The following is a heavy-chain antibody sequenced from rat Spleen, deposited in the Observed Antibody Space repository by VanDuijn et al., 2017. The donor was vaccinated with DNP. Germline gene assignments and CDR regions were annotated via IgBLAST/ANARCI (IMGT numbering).Heavy chain of an antibody. CDR1: GYSITSSY. CDR2: ISYSGDT. Sequence: EVQLQESGPGLVKPSQSLSLTCSVTGYSITSSYRWNWIRKFPGNKMEWIGHISYSGDTTYNPSLESRISITRDTSKNQFFLHLNSVTTEDTATYYCARWSDYFDYWGQGVMVTVSS. J-gene: IGHJ2*01. V-gene: IGHV3-1*01. CDR3: ARWSDYFDY.